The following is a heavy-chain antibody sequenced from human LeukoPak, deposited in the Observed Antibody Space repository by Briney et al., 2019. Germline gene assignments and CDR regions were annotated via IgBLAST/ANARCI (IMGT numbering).Heavy chain of an antibody. CDR2: MKQDGSEK. CDR3: ATGGRGMAARPGDY. J-gene: IGHJ4*02. D-gene: IGHD6-6*01. V-gene: IGHV3-7*01. Sequence: GGSLRLSCAASGFTFSTSWTSWVRQAPGKGLGWVANMKQDGSEKYYVDSVKGRFTISRDNAKNSLYLQMNSLRAEDTAVYYCATGGRGMAARPGDYWGQGTLVTVSS. CDR1: GFTFSTSW.